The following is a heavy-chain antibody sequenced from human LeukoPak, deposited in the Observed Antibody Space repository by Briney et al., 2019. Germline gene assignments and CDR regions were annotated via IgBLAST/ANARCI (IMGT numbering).Heavy chain of an antibody. V-gene: IGHV3-30*02. CDR2: IRYDGSNK. J-gene: IGHJ6*03. CDR3: ARDSQPLSYYYYYMDV. Sequence: GGSLRLSCAASGFTFSSYSMNWVRQAPGKGLEWVAFIRYDGSNKYYADSVKGRFTISRDNSKSTLYLQMNSLRAEDTAVYYCARDSQPLSYYYYYMDVWGKGTAVTVSS. CDR1: GFTFSSYS. D-gene: IGHD1-14*01.